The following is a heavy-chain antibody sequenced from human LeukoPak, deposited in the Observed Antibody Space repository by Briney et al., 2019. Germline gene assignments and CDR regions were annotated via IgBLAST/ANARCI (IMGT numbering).Heavy chain of an antibody. Sequence: GGSLRLSCAASGFTFSSYEMNWVRQAPGKGLEWVSYISSSGSTIYYADSVKGRFTISRDNAKNSLYLQMNSLRAEDTAVYYCARDFGDYSYYYYMDVWGKGTTVTVSS. CDR1: GFTFSSYE. CDR2: ISSSGSTI. D-gene: IGHD4-17*01. V-gene: IGHV3-48*03. J-gene: IGHJ6*03. CDR3: ARDFGDYSYYYYMDV.